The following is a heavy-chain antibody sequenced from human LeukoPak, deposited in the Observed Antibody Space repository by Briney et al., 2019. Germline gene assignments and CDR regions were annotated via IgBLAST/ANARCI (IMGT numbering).Heavy chain of an antibody. Sequence: SETLSLACAVYGVSFSGYYWSWIRQPPGKGLEWIGEINHSGSTNYNPSLKSRVTISVDTSKNQFSLKLSSVTAADTAVYYCARVGYSYGSDYWGQGTLVTVSS. CDR3: ARVGYSYGSDY. CDR1: GVSFSGYY. CDR2: INHSGST. J-gene: IGHJ4*02. V-gene: IGHV4-34*01. D-gene: IGHD5-18*01.